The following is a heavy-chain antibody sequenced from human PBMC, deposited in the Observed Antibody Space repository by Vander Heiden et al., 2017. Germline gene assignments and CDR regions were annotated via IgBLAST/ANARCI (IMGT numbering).Heavy chain of an antibody. D-gene: IGHD3-10*01. J-gene: IGHJ4*02. V-gene: IGHV3-23*01. CDR1: GFTFSNYV. Sequence: EVQLLESGGGLVQPGGSLRLSCAVSGFTFSNYVMSWVRQAPGKGLEWLSVISGSGDTTYYADSVKGRFTISRDNSKNTLSLHMNSLRAEDTAVYYCAKISGGLLDYWGQGTLVTVSS. CDR3: AKISGGLLDY. CDR2: ISGSGDTT.